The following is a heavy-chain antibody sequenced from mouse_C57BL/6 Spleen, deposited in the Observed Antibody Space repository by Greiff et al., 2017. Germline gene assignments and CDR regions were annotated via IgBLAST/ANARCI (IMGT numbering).Heavy chain of an antibody. J-gene: IGHJ4*01. CDR2: IYRGDGDT. Sequence: QVQLLQSGAELVKPGASVKISCKASGYAFSSYWMNWVNQRPGKGLEWIGHIYRGDGDTNYNGKFKGKCTLTADNSSSTAYMQLSSLTSEDSAVYFCARRAYGSTHYAMDYWGQGTSVTVAS. V-gene: IGHV1-80*01. CDR1: GYAFSSYW. CDR3: ARRAYGSTHYAMDY. D-gene: IGHD1-1*01.